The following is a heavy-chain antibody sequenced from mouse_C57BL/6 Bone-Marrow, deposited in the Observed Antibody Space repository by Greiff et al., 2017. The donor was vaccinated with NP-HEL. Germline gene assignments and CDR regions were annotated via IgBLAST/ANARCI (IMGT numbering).Heavy chain of an antibody. J-gene: IGHJ2*01. V-gene: IGHV1-83*01. D-gene: IGHD1-1*01. CDR1: YTFTDYYM. CDR2: YPGSGNTY. Sequence: LQESGPELVKPGASVKMSCKASGYTFTDYYMHWVKQKPGKGLEWIGEIYPGSGNTYYNEKFKGKATLTADTSSSTAYMQLSSLTSEDSAVYFCADYYGSSSLPYYFDYWGQGTTLTVSS. CDR3: DYYGSSSLPYYFDY.